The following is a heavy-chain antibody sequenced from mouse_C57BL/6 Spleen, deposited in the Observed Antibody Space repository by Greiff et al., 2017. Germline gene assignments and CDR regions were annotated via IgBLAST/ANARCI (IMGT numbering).Heavy chain of an antibody. J-gene: IGHJ2*01. V-gene: IGHV3-6*01. CDR3: AREDRGSYFDY. Sequence: ESGPGLVKPSQSLSLTCSVTGYSITSGYYWNWIRQFPGNKLEWMGYISYDGSNNYNPSLKNRISITRDTSKNQFFLKLNAVTTEDTATYYCAREDRGSYFDYWGQGTTLTVSS. CDR1: GYSITSGYY. CDR2: ISYDGSN.